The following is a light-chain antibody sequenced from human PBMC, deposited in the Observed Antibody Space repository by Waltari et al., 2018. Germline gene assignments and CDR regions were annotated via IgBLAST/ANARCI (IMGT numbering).Light chain of an antibody. V-gene: IGKV1-33*01. J-gene: IGKJ4*01. CDR1: QDINNF. CDR3: QQYRYLPPA. CDR2: DAS. Sequence: DIQMTQSPSSLSASVGDRVTITCQASQDINNFLNWYQQQPRKPPKLLINDASHVAAGDPSRFTGSGSGTDFTVTISDLQPDDFATYYCQQYRYLPPAFGGGTKVDI.